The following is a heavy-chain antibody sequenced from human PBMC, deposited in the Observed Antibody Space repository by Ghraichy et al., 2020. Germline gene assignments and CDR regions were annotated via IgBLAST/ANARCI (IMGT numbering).Heavy chain of an antibody. Sequence: GSLRLSCVGSGFTFSDYSMNWVRQSPGKGLEWVAYITSSSRTKSYADSVKGRFTISRDNAHNSLYLQMSSLRDEDTAVYYCARGSKVVRFFYYDGMDVWGQGTTVTVSS. D-gene: IGHD4-23*01. CDR2: ITSSSRTK. J-gene: IGHJ6*02. V-gene: IGHV3-48*02. CDR3: ARGSKVVRFFYYDGMDV. CDR1: GFTFSDYS.